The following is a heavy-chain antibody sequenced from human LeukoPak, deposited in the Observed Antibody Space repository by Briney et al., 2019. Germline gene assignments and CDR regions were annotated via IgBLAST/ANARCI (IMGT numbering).Heavy chain of an antibody. CDR1: GFTFSSYS. J-gene: IGHJ4*02. V-gene: IGHV3-48*04. Sequence: PGGSLRLSCAASGFTFSSYSMNWVRQDPGKGLEWVSYISSSSSTIYYADSVKGRFTISRDNAKNSLYLQMNSLRAEDTAVYYSARSCSSTSCYGISYYFDYWGQGTLVTVSS. CDR2: ISSSSSTI. CDR3: ARSCSSTSCYGISYYFDY. D-gene: IGHD2-2*01.